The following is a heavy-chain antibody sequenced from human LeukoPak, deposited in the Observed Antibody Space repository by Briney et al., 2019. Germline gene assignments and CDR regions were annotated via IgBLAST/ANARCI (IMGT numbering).Heavy chain of an antibody. CDR1: AGSITY. Sequence: PSETLSLTCTVSAGSITYWNWIRQPPGKGLEWIGVIYNSGRTEHNPSLKSRVTISTDTSKNQVSLKLTSVTAADTAVYYCARGLAGAASGVVYFDIWGRGTLVTVSS. CDR3: ARGLAGAASGVVYFDI. CDR2: IYNSGRT. D-gene: IGHD2-15*01. J-gene: IGHJ2*01. V-gene: IGHV4-59*01.